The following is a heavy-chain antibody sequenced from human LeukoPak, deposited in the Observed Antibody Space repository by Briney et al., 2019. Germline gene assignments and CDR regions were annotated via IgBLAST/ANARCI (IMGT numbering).Heavy chain of an antibody. CDR3: ARKTYGSEFYVDY. V-gene: IGHV4-59*01. D-gene: IGHD3-10*01. CDR1: GGSISSYY. Sequence: TSETLSLTCTVSGGSISSYYWSWIRQPPGKGLEWIGYIYYSGSTNYNPSLKSRVTISVDTSKNQFSLKLSSVTAADTAVYFCARKTYGSEFYVDYWGQGTLVTVSS. J-gene: IGHJ4*02. CDR2: IYYSGST.